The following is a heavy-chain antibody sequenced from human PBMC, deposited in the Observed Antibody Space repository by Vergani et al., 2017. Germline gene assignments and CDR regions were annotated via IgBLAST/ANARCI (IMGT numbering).Heavy chain of an antibody. CDR2: ISSDGGST. Sequence: EVQLVESGGGLVQPGGSLRLSCAASGFSVSSNYISWVRQAPGKGLEWVSTISSDGGSTYYADSVKGRFTISRDNSKNTLSLQMNSLTAEDTAIYYCAGPQGTSAYYYGGFDYWGQGILVTVSS. CDR3: AGPQGTSAYYYGGFDY. J-gene: IGHJ4*02. CDR1: GFSVSSNY. D-gene: IGHD3-22*01. V-gene: IGHV3-23*04.